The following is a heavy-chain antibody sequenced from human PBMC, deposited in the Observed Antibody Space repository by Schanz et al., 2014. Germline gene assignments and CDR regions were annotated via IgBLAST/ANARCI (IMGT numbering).Heavy chain of an antibody. J-gene: IGHJ4*02. CDR2: ISYSGSS. CDR1: GGSVSSGGDY. Sequence: QVQLQESGPGLVKPSQTLSLSCTVSGGSVSSGGDYWSWIRQHPGKGLEWIGFISYSGSSDYNPSLKSRVTISVDTSKSQFSLKLSSVTAADTAVYYCARGGYGSGSYREFDYWGQGTLVTVSS. D-gene: IGHD3-10*01. CDR3: ARGGYGSGSYREFDY. V-gene: IGHV4-31*03.